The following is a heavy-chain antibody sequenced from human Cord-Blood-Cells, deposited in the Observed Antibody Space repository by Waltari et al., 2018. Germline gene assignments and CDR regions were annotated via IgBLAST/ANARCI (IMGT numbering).Heavy chain of an antibody. CDR2: INHSGST. V-gene: IGHV4-34*01. D-gene: IGHD7-27*01. CDR3: ARRNWGWCAFDI. Sequence: QVQLQQCGAGLLKPSVTLSLTCAVDGASFSGYYLSWIRQPPGKGLEWIGEINHSGSTNYNPSLKSRVTISVDTSKNQFSLKLSSVTAADTAVYYCARRNWGWCAFDIWGQGTMVTDSS. J-gene: IGHJ3*02. CDR1: GASFSGYY.